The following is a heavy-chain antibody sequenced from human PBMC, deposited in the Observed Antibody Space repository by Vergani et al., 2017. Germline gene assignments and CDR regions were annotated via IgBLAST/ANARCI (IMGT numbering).Heavy chain of an antibody. CDR1: GGSFSGYY. CDR3: AREVMYCSSTSGPYYYYYYMDV. CDR2: INHSGST. J-gene: IGHJ6*03. V-gene: IGHV4-34*01. D-gene: IGHD2-2*01. Sequence: QVQLQQWGPGLLKPSETLSLTCAVYGGSFSGYYWSWIRQPPGKGLEWIGEINHSGSTNYNPSLKSRVTISVDTSKTQFSLKLSSVTAADTAVYYCAREVMYCSSTSGPYYYYYYMDVWGKGTTVTVPS.